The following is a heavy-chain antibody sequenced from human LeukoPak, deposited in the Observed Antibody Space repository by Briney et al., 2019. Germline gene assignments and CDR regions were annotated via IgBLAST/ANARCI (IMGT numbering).Heavy chain of an antibody. CDR1: GFTFDDYA. CDR2: ISWNSGSI. CDR3: AIGDGYPNWYFDL. Sequence: PGGSLRLSCAASGFTFDDYAMHWVRQAPGKGLEWVSGISWNSGSIGYADSVKGRFTISRDNAKNSLYLQMNSLRAEDMALYYCAIGDGYPNWYFDLWGRGTLVTVSS. J-gene: IGHJ2*01. D-gene: IGHD5-18*01. V-gene: IGHV3-9*03.